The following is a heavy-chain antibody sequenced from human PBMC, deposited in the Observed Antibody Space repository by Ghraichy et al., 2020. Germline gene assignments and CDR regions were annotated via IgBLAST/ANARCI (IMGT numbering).Heavy chain of an antibody. CDR2: IKQDGSQR. D-gene: IGHD3-16*01. CDR1: GFTFSSHW. CDR3: ARDAMFMLDA. Sequence: GESLNISCAASGFTFSSHWMTWVRQAPGKGLEWVANIKQDGSQRLYVDSVKGRFTVSRDNARNSLFLQMDSLRAEDTAIYYCARDAMFMLDAWGQGSLFTVSS. V-gene: IGHV3-7*01. J-gene: IGHJ5*02.